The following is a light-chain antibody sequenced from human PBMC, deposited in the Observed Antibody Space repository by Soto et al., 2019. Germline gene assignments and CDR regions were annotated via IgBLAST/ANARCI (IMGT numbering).Light chain of an antibody. J-gene: IGKJ3*01. Sequence: EIVLTQSPATLSLSPGERATLSCRASQSVSSYLAWYQQKPGQAPRLLIYDASNRATGIPARFSGSGSGTDFALTISSLEPEDFAVYHCQQRSNWPFTFGPETKVAIK. V-gene: IGKV3-11*01. CDR1: QSVSSY. CDR3: QQRSNWPFT. CDR2: DAS.